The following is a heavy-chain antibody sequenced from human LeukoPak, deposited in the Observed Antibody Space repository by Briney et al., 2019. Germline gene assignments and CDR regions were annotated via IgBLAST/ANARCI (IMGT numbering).Heavy chain of an antibody. J-gene: IGHJ4*02. CDR1: GFTFSTYA. CDR3: GKMSPYTSGWLLDC. CDR2: ISNGGDST. D-gene: IGHD6-19*01. Sequence: PGGSLRLSCAASGFTFSTYAMSWVRQAPGRGLEWVSVISNGGDSTYYADSVKGRFTISRDNSKNTLYLQMNSLRAEDTAIYFCGKMSPYTSGWLLDCWGQGTLVTVSS. V-gene: IGHV3-23*01.